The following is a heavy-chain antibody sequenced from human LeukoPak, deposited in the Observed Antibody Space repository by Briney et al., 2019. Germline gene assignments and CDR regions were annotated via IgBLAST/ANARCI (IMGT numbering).Heavy chain of an antibody. V-gene: IGHV1-2*02. Sequence: GASVKVSCKASGYTFTGYYMHWVRQAPGQGLEWMGWINPNSGGTNYAQKFQGRVTMTRDTSISTAYMELSRLRSDDTAVYYCARALIFGVVPNWFDPWGQGTLVTASS. J-gene: IGHJ5*02. CDR3: ARALIFGVVPNWFDP. CDR2: INPNSGGT. D-gene: IGHD3-3*01. CDR1: GYTFTGYY.